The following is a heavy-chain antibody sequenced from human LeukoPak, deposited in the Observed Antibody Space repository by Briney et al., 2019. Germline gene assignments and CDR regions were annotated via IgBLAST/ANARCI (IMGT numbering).Heavy chain of an antibody. V-gene: IGHV4-34*01. CDR3: ARLTLGYYDSSGYSDD. Sequence: PSETLSLTCAVYGGSFSGYYWSWIRQPPGKGLEWIGEINHSGSTNYNPSLKSRVTISVDTSKNQFSLKLSSVTAADTAVYYCARLTLGYYDSSGYSDDWGQGTPVTVSS. D-gene: IGHD3-22*01. CDR2: INHSGST. J-gene: IGHJ4*02. CDR1: GGSFSGYY.